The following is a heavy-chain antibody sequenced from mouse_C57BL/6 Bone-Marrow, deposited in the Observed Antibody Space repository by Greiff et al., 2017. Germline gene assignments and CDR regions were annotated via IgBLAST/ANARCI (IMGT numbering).Heavy chain of an antibody. V-gene: IGHV2-2*01. CDR2: IWSGGST. CDR3: ARNNLTAVVATPWCFDV. J-gene: IGHJ1*03. Sequence: VKLQQSGPGLVQPSQSLSITCTVPGFSLTSYGVHWVRQSPGKGLEWLGVIWSGGSTDYNAAFISRLSISKDNSKSQVFFKMNSLQADDTAIYYCARNNLTAVVATPWCFDVWGTGTTVTVSS. D-gene: IGHD1-1*01. CDR1: GFSLTSYG.